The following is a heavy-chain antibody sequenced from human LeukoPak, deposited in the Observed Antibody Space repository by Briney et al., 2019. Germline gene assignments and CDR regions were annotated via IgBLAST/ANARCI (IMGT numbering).Heavy chain of an antibody. Sequence: SETLSLTCTVSGYSISNNFYWAWIRQSPGKGLEWIVSINHSWSTYYNPSLKSRVTISVDTSENQFSLKLSSVTAADTAVYYCARGKGRSIVVVVAATGFDYWGQGTLVTVSS. CDR3: ARGKGRSIVVVVAATGFDY. CDR2: INHSWST. V-gene: IGHV4-38-2*02. J-gene: IGHJ4*02. CDR1: GYSISNNFY. D-gene: IGHD2-15*01.